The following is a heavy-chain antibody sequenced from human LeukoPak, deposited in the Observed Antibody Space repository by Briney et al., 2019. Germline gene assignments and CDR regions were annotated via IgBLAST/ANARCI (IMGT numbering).Heavy chain of an antibody. V-gene: IGHV3-74*01. J-gene: IGHJ4*02. D-gene: IGHD3-22*01. CDR1: GFTFSSYW. CDR2: SNNDGSST. CDR3: ARDRPTYDSSGYSFDY. Sequence: GGSLRLACAASGFTFSSYWMHWVRQAPGKGLVWISRSNNDGSSTSYADSVKGRFTISRDNAKNTLYLQMNSLRAEDTAVYYCARDRPTYDSSGYSFDYWGQGTLVTVSS.